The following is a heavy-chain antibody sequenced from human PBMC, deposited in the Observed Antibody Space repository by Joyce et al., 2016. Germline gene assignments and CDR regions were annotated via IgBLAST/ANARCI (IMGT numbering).Heavy chain of an antibody. V-gene: IGHV4-4*02. Sequence: QVQLQESGPRLVKPSGTLSPTCAVSGGSISSSNWWTWVRQPPGKGLEWIGDIYHSGSTNYNPSLKSRVTMSVDKSKNQFSLKLSSVTAADTAVYYCARGDYGVPFDYWGQGTLVTVSS. CDR2: IYHSGST. D-gene: IGHD4-17*01. J-gene: IGHJ4*02. CDR3: ARGDYGVPFDY. CDR1: GGSISSSNW.